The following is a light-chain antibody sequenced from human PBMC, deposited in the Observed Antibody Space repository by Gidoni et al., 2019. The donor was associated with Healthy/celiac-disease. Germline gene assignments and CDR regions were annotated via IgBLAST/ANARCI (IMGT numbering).Light chain of an antibody. CDR2: GAS. J-gene: IGKJ4*01. CDR1: QSVSSN. CDR3: QQYNNWPPLT. Sequence: TLSVSPGERATLSCRASQSVSSNLAWYQQKPGQAPRLLIYGASTRATGIPARFSGSGSGTAFTLTISSLQSEDFAVDYCQQYNNWPPLTFGGGTKVEIK. V-gene: IGKV3-15*01.